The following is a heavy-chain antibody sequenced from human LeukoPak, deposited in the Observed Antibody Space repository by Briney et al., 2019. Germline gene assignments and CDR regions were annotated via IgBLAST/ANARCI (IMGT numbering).Heavy chain of an antibody. V-gene: IGHV1-18*01. J-gene: IGHJ4*02. CDR1: GYSFSSYG. Sequence: ASVKVSCKASGYSFSSYGISWVRQAPGQGLEYMGWISAYNGNTNFGQKVQGRVTMTTDTSTSTAYMELKHLRSDDTAVYYCARGGYKDVDWDFDYWGQGTLVTVSS. CDR3: ARGGYKDVDWDFDY. CDR2: ISAYNGNT. D-gene: IGHD5-24*01.